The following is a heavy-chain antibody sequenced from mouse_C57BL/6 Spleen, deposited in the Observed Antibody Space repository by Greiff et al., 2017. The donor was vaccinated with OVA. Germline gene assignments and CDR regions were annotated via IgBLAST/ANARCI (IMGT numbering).Heavy chain of an antibody. J-gene: IGHJ1*03. CDR3: TKPLITTVVAHWYFDV. Sequence: VKLQESGAELVRPGASVTLSCKASGYTFTDYEMHWVKQTPVHGLEWIGAIDPETGGTAYNQKFKGKAILTADKSSSTAYMELRSLTSEDSAVYYCTKPLITTVVAHWYFDVWGTGTTVTVSS. CDR2: IDPETGGT. D-gene: IGHD1-1*01. V-gene: IGHV1-15*01. CDR1: GYTFTDYE.